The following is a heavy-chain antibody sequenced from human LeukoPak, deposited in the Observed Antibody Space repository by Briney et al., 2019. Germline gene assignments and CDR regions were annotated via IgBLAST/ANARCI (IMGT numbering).Heavy chain of an antibody. CDR2: INSDGSST. V-gene: IGHV3-74*01. J-gene: IGHJ4*02. Sequence: GGSPRLACAASGFTFSSYWMHWVRQAPGKGLEWVSRINSDGSSTSYTDSVQGRFTMSRDNAKNTLYLQMNSLRNEDTAVYYCARAYFDSGGYYFHGYWGQGTLVTVSS. CDR1: GFTFSSYW. CDR3: ARAYFDSGGYYFHGY. D-gene: IGHD3-22*01.